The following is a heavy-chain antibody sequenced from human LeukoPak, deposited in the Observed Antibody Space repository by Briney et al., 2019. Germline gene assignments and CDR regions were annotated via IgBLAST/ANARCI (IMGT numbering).Heavy chain of an antibody. CDR2: VSWNSGTI. Sequence: GGSLRLSCAASGFTFDNYAMNWVRQVPGKGLEWISLVSWNSGTIGYADSVKGRFTISRDNANNFLYLQMNSLRAEDTALYYCARAYKDRSLAGKKEFFQHWGQGTLVTVSS. J-gene: IGHJ1*01. CDR1: GFTFDNYA. D-gene: IGHD6-19*01. CDR3: ARAYKDRSLAGKKEFFQH. V-gene: IGHV3-9*01.